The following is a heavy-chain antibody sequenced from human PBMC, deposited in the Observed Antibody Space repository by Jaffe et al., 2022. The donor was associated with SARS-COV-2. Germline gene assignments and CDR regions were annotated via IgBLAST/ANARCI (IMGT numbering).Heavy chain of an antibody. J-gene: IGHJ5*02. D-gene: IGHD5-12*01. CDR3: ARLWLSRGWFDP. CDR1: GGSFSDYY. V-gene: IGHV4-34*01. CDR2: INHSGST. Sequence: QVQLQQWGAGLLKPSETLSLTCAVYGGSFSDYYWSWIRQPPGKGLEWIGEINHSGSTNYNPSLKSRVTISVDTSKNQFSLQLSSVTAADTAVYYCARLWLSRGWFDPWGQGTLVTVSS.